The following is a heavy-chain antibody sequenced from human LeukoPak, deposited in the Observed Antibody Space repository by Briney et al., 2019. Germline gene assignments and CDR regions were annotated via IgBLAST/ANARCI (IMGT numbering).Heavy chain of an antibody. CDR3: ARHSSWYYDFDY. V-gene: IGHV4-59*08. Sequence: SETLSLSCSVPGGSIRNYYWSWIRQPPGKGLEWIGYISYSGNTNYNPSLKSRLTISVDLSTNQFSLKLTSVTGADTAVYYCARHSSWYYDFDYWGQGTLVTVSS. CDR2: ISYSGNT. J-gene: IGHJ4*02. CDR1: GGSIRNYY. D-gene: IGHD6-13*01.